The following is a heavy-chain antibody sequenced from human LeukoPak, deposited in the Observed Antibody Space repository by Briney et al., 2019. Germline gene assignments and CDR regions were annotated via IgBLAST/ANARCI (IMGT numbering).Heavy chain of an antibody. Sequence: GGSLRLSCAASGFTFDDYAMHWVRQAPGKGLEWVSGISCNSGSIDYADSVKGRFTISSDNAKNSLYLQMNNLRAEDTDVYYCGRDAAPPLLWFGELHNYYMDVWGKGTTVTVSS. V-gene: IGHV3-9*01. CDR2: ISCNSGSI. CDR3: GRDAAPPLLWFGELHNYYMDV. CDR1: GFTFDDYA. J-gene: IGHJ6*03. D-gene: IGHD3-10*01.